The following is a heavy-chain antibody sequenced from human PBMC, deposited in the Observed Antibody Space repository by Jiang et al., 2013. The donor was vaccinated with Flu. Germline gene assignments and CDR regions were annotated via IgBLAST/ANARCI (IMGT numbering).Heavy chain of an antibody. CDR3: ARDPHGPYSAQANI. V-gene: IGHV4-31*03. J-gene: IGHJ3*02. D-gene: IGHD2-21*01. Sequence: KPSQTLSLTCTVSGGSISSGGYYWSWIRQHPGKGLEWIGYIYYSGSTYYNPSLKSRVTISVDTSKNQFSLKLSSVTAADTAVYYCARDPHGPYSAQANIWGQGTMVTVSS. CDR1: GGSISSGGYY. CDR2: IYYSGST.